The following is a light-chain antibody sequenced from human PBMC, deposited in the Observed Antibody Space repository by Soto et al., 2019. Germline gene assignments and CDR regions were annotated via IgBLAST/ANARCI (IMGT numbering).Light chain of an antibody. V-gene: IGKV1-5*01. J-gene: IGKJ5*01. CDR2: DAS. Sequence: DIQMTQSPSSLSASVGDRVTITCRASQSISTSLAWYQQKPGKAPKLLIHDASSLESGVPSRFSGSGSGTDFTLTISSLEPEDFAVYYCQQRSNWQVTFGQGTRLEIK. CDR1: QSISTS. CDR3: QQRSNWQVT.